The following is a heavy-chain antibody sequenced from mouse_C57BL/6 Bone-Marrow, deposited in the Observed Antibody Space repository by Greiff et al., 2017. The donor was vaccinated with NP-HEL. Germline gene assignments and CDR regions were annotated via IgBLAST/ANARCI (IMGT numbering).Heavy chain of an antibody. CDR1: GFSLTSYG. CDR2: IWSDGST. V-gene: IGHV2-6-1*01. Sequence: VKLMESGPGLVAPSQSLSITCTVSGFSLTSYGVHWVRQPPGKGLEWLVVIWSDGSTTYNSALKSRLSISKDNSKSQVFLKMNSLQTDDTAMYYCARHEKDDYEFAYWGQGTLVTVSA. D-gene: IGHD2-4*01. CDR3: ARHEKDDYEFAY. J-gene: IGHJ3*01.